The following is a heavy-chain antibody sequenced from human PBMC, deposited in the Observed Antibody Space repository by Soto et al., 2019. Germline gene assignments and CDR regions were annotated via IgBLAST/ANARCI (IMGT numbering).Heavy chain of an antibody. CDR1: GFTFSRYS. D-gene: IGHD3-22*01. V-gene: IGHV3-21*01. J-gene: IGHJ5*02. CDR3: ATTAAPQYDYDAGYTRFDP. Sequence: VVSLRVSCGASGFTFSRYSMNWVRQAPGKGLEWVSSISSSSSHIYYADSVKGRFTISRDNAKNSLYLQMNSLRAEDTAIYYCATTAAPQYDYDAGYTRFDPWGHGTLVPVP. CDR2: ISSSSSHI.